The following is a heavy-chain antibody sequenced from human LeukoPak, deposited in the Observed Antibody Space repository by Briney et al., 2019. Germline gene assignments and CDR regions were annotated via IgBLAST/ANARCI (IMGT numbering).Heavy chain of an antibody. CDR1: DGSISSYY. CDR3: ARSNGYNFHGYFDH. D-gene: IGHD5-24*01. V-gene: IGHV4-59*01. CDR2: MYNSGST. Sequence: KPSETLSLTCTVSDGSISSYYWSWIRQPPGKGLEWIGYMYNSGSTNYNPSLKSRVTISVDTSKNQFSLKLNSVTAADTAVYYCARSNGYNFHGYFDHWGRGTLVTVSS. J-gene: IGHJ4*02.